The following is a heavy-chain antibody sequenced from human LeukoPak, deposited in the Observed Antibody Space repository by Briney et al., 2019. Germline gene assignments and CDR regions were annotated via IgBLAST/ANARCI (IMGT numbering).Heavy chain of an antibody. V-gene: IGHV1-69*04. CDR2: IIPILGIA. CDR1: GGTFSSYA. J-gene: IGHJ4*02. CDR3: ARESPPDSGSYHFDY. D-gene: IGHD1-26*01. Sequence: SVKVSCKASGGTFSSYAISWVRQAPGQGLEWMGRIIPILGIANYAQKFQGRVTITADKSTSTAYMELSSLRAEDTAVYYCARESPPDSGSYHFDYWGQGTLVTVSS.